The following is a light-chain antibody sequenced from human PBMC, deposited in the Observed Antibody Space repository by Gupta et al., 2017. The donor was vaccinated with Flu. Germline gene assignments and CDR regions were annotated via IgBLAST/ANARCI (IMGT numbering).Light chain of an antibody. CDR1: QTVDGN. CDR3: QQYNDWPWT. CDR2: AAS. J-gene: IGKJ1*01. V-gene: IGKV3D-15*01. Sequence: EIVMTQSSAPVSVSPGETGTLSCRASQTVDGNVAWYQQKPGQAPRLLIYAASTVATDIPARFSGSGAVTEFTLTISSLQSEDFAAYYCQQYNDWPWTFGQGTKVEVK.